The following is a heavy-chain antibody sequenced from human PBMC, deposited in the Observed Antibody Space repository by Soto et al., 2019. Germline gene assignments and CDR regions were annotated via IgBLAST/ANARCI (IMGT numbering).Heavy chain of an antibody. CDR3: ARGYGYFRQ. J-gene: IGHJ4*02. Sequence: SETLSLTCDVAGDSCSGYCCNWLRQPPGKGLEWIGEISQVGRARYNPPLETRITISVDTSKTQFSLNLTSVTDADTAVYYCARGYGYFRQWGQGALVTVSS. V-gene: IGHV4-34*01. CDR2: ISQVGRA. D-gene: IGHD4-17*01. CDR1: GDSCSGYC.